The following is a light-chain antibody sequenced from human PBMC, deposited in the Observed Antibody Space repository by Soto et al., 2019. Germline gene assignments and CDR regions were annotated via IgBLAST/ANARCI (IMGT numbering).Light chain of an antibody. J-gene: IGKJ4*01. CDR2: NAF. CDR1: QGVCIT. V-gene: IGKV3-15*01. CDR3: QRYSDWPLT. Sequence: EIVMTQSPATLSVSPGEGVTLSCRASQGVCITLAWYQQKPGQTPRLLIYNAFTRATGIPARFSGSGSGTEFTLSINRLQSEDYAVYYCQRYSDWPLTFVGGPKVEVK.